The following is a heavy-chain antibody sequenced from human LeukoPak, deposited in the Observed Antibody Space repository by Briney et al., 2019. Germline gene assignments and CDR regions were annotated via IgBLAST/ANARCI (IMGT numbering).Heavy chain of an antibody. CDR3: ATRTPPLPFDY. CDR2: INHSGST. J-gene: IGHJ4*02. CDR1: GGSFSGYY. V-gene: IGHV4-34*01. Sequence: PSETLSLTCAVYGGSFSGYYWSWIRQPPGKGLEWIGEINHSGSTNYNPSLKSRVTISVDTSKNQFSLKLSSVTAADTAVYYCATRTPPLPFDYWGQGTLVTVSS.